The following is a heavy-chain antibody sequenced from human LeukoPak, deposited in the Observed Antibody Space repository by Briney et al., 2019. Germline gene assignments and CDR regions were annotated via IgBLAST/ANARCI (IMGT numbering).Heavy chain of an antibody. CDR2: MNPNSGNT. V-gene: IGHV1-8*02. D-gene: IGHD5/OR15-5a*01. CDR1: GYTFTSYD. CDR3: ARPRGGSSTFDI. Sequence: ASVKVSCKASGYTFTSYDINWVRQATGQGLEWVGWMNPNSGNTGYAQKFQGRVTMTRDTSTSTVYMELSSLRSEDTAVYYCARPRGGSSTFDIWGQGTMVTVSS. J-gene: IGHJ3*02.